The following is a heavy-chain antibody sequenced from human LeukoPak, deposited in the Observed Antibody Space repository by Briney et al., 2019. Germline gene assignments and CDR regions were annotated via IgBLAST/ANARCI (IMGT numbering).Heavy chain of an antibody. CDR3: AKSRLDRSSWSLGRYGMDV. CDR1: GFTFSSYG. D-gene: IGHD6-13*01. J-gene: IGHJ6*02. V-gene: IGHV3-30*18. CDR2: ISSDGSNK. Sequence: PGRSLRLSCAASGFTFSSYGMHWVRQAPGKGLEWVAAISSDGSNKYYADSVKGRFTISSDNSKNTLYVEMNSVRAEDTAVYYCAKSRLDRSSWSLGRYGMDVWGQGTTVTVSS.